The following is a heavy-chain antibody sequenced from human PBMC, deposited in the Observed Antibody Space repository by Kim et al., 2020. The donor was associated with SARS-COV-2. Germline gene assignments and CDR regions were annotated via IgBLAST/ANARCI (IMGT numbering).Heavy chain of an antibody. Sequence: GGSLRLYCAASGFTFSNAWMSWVRQAPGKGLEWVGRIKSKTDGGTTDYAAPVKGRFTISRDDSKNTLYLQMNSLKTEDTAVYYCTTHVDTAMVSYFDYWGQGTLVTVTS. CDR3: TTHVDTAMVSYFDY. V-gene: IGHV3-15*01. CDR2: IKSKTDGGTT. CDR1: GFTFSNAW. J-gene: IGHJ4*02. D-gene: IGHD5-18*01.